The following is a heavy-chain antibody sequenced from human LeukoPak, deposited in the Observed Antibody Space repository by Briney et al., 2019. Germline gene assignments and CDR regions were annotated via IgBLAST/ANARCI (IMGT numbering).Heavy chain of an antibody. CDR3: ASPHDYGDYVFES. CDR2: IYSGGST. V-gene: IGHV3-53*01. Sequence: GGSLRLSCAASGFTVSSNYMSWVRQAPGKGLEWVSVIYSGGSTYYADSVKGRFTISRDNAKNSLYLQMNSLRAEDTAVYYCASPHDYGDYVFESWGQGTLVTVSS. D-gene: IGHD4-17*01. CDR1: GFTVSSNY. J-gene: IGHJ4*02.